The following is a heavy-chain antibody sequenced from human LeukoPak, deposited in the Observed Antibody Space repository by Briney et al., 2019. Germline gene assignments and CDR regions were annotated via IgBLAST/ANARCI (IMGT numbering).Heavy chain of an antibody. D-gene: IGHD5-12*01. J-gene: IGHJ4*02. Sequence: ASVKASCKASGYTFTGYYMHWVRQAPGQGLEWMGWINPNSGGTNYAQKFQGWVTMTRDTSISTAYMELSRLRSDDTAVYYCARGIVATDLLFDYWGQGTLVTVSS. CDR3: ARGIVATDLLFDY. CDR2: INPNSGGT. CDR1: GYTFTGYY. V-gene: IGHV1-2*04.